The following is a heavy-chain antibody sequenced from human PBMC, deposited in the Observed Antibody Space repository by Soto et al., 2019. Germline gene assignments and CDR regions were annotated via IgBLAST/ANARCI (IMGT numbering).Heavy chain of an antibody. CDR1: GFTFSDSG. CDR2: IWSDGSDK. Sequence: QVQLVESGGGVVQPGGSLRLSCATSGFTFSDSGMHWVRQAPGKGLEWVAVIWSDGSDKSYADSVEGRFTISRDNSKNTLYFQKKRRGAGEPGLFYWGGGNRFSSSSGWGGGFDYWGQGTLVTVSS. CDR3: GGGNRFSSSSGWGGGFDY. D-gene: IGHD6-6*01. J-gene: IGHJ4*02. V-gene: IGHV3-33*01.